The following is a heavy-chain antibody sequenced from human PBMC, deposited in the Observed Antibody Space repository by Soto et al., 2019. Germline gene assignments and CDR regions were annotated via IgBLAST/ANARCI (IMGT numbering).Heavy chain of an antibody. CDR2: INHSGST. J-gene: IGHJ3*02. CDR1: GGSFSGYY. V-gene: IGHV4-34*01. Sequence: SETLSLTCAVYGGSFSGYYLSWIRPPTGKGLEWIGEINHSGSTNYNPSLKSRVTISVDTPKKQFSLKLSSVTAADTAVYFRARHLVGYCSGGSCYDRVDAFDIWGQGTMVTVSS. D-gene: IGHD2-15*01. CDR3: ARHLVGYCSGGSCYDRVDAFDI.